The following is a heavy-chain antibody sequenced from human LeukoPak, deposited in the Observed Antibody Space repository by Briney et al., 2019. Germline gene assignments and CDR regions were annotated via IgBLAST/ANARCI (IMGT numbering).Heavy chain of an antibody. D-gene: IGHD4-17*01. Sequence: GGSLRLSCAASGFTFNSYAMHWVRQAPGKGLEWVAVISYDGSNKYYADSVKGRFTISRDNSKNTLYLQMNSLRAEDTAVYYCARGSYGDYAEIIFDYWGQGTLVTVSS. J-gene: IGHJ4*02. CDR3: ARGSYGDYAEIIFDY. V-gene: IGHV3-30*04. CDR1: GFTFNSYA. CDR2: ISYDGSNK.